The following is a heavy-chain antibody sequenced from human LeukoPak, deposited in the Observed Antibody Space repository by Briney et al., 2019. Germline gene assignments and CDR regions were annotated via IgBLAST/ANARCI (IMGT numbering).Heavy chain of an antibody. J-gene: IGHJ6*03. CDR2: IWSDGNNR. CDR3: AKDTGASVSGFYMDV. CDR1: GFTFRNSG. D-gene: IGHD2-8*02. V-gene: IGHV3-30*02. Sequence: GRSLTLSCAASGFTFRNSGMHWVRQATGKGLEWVSFIWSDGNNRFYADSVKGRFTISRDNSKNMLYLQMDTLRAEDTALYYCAKDTGASVSGFYMDVWGKGTTVIVSS.